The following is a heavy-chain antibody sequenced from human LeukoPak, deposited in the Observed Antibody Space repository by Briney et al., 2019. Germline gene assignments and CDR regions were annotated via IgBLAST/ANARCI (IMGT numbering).Heavy chain of an antibody. J-gene: IGHJ4*02. CDR1: GFTFSNYG. D-gene: IGHD2-15*01. CDR2: ISYDTITK. V-gene: IGHV3-30*18. CDR3: AKKALVGSTSIPFDD. Sequence: GRSLRLSCVASGFTFSNYGMHWVRQAPGKGLEWVAVISYDTITKYYAVSVKGRFTIARDNSQNTLYLEMNSLRAEDTAVYYCAKKALVGSTSIPFDDWGQETVVTVFS.